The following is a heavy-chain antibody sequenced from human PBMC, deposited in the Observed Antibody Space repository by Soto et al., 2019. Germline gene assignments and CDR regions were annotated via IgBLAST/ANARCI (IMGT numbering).Heavy chain of an antibody. Sequence: GGSLRLSCAASGFTFSNYAMSWVRQAPGKGLEWVSGISGSGGSTYYADSVKGRFTISRDNAKNSLYLQMNSLRAEDTAVYYCARDYSSYGPFDYWGQGTLVTVSS. D-gene: IGHD5-18*01. J-gene: IGHJ4*02. CDR3: ARDYSSYGPFDY. CDR2: ISGSGGST. V-gene: IGHV3-23*01. CDR1: GFTFSNYA.